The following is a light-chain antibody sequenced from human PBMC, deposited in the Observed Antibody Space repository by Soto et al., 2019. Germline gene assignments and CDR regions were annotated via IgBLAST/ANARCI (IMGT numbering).Light chain of an antibody. CDR2: DAS. V-gene: IGKV3-11*01. CDR1: QSVGSSY. J-gene: IGKJ5*01. CDR3: QQRSNWPPWIT. Sequence: EIVLTQSPGTLSLSPGERATLSCRASQSVGSSYLAWYQQKPGQAPRLLIYDASNRATGIPARFSGSGSGTDFTLTISSLEPEDFAVYYCQQRSNWPPWITFGQGTRLEIK.